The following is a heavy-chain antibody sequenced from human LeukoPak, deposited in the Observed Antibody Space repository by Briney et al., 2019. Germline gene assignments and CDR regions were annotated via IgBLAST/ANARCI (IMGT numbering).Heavy chain of an antibody. CDR2: ISYDGSNK. V-gene: IGHV3-30-3*01. D-gene: IGHD3-10*01. J-gene: IGHJ5*02. CDR1: GFTFSSYA. Sequence: GGSLRLSCAASGFTFSSYAMHWVRQAPGKGLEWVAVISYDGSNKYYADSVKGRFTISRDNSKSTVYLQMNSLRVEDAAVYYCSKDLTSDFGGDLDPWGQGTLVTVSS. CDR3: SKDLTSDFGGDLDP.